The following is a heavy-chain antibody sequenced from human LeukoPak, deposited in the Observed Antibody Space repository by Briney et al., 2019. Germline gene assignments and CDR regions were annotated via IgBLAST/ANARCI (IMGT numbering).Heavy chain of an antibody. D-gene: IGHD6-19*01. CDR1: GFTVNNNY. CDR2: IKSGGTT. CDR3: GRVFSDSHGWYHFDH. V-gene: IGHV3-53*01. Sequence: PGGSLRLSCAVSGFTVNNNYMSWVRQVPGKGLECVSFIKSGGTTYSADSVKGRFIISKDNSKNELYLQMNSLRAEDTAVYYCGRVFSDSHGWYHFDHWGQGTRVTVSP. J-gene: IGHJ4*02.